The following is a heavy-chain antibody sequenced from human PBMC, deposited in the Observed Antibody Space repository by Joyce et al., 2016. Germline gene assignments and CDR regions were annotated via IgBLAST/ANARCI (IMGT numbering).Heavy chain of an antibody. D-gene: IGHD3-16*01. Sequence: EVQLVQSGGKVKKPGESLKISCKGVGYSFTSYWLGWVRQMPGKGLELMGIINPEDADTRSSPSFQGQVTISVDRSIKTAHLRWGSLRASDTAIYYCARSAVRGTLSPFFDYWGQGSLVTVSS. CDR2: INPEDADT. CDR1: GYSFTSYW. CDR3: ARSAVRGTLSPFFDY. J-gene: IGHJ4*02. V-gene: IGHV5-51*01.